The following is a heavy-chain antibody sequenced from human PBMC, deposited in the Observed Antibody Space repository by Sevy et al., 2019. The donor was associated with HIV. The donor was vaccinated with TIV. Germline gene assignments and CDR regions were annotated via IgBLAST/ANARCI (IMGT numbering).Heavy chain of an antibody. CDR1: GFTFSSYG. J-gene: IGHJ4*02. CDR3: VASSGYYYDY. Sequence: GGSLRLSCAASGFTFSSYGMHWVRQAPGKGLEWGAVIWNDGSNKYYAYSVKGRFTISRDNSKNTLYLQMNSLRAEDTAVYYCVASSGYYYDYWGQGTLVTVSS. D-gene: IGHD3-22*01. V-gene: IGHV3-33*01. CDR2: IWNDGSNK.